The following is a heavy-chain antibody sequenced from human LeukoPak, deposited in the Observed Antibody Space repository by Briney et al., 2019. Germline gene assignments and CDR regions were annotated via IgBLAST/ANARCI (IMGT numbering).Heavy chain of an antibody. CDR2: IKQDESEK. J-gene: IGHJ6*02. V-gene: IGHV3-7*03. Sequence: GGSLRLSCVASGFTFTSYWMHWVRQAPGKGLEWVANIKQDESEKYYVDSVKGRFTICRDNAKNSVFLQMNSLRVEDTAVYYCARSLDVWGQGTTVTVSS. CDR3: ARSLDV. CDR1: GFTFTSYW.